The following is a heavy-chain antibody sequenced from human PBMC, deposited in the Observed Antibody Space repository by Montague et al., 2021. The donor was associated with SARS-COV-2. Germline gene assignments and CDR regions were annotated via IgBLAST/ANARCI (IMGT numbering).Heavy chain of an antibody. J-gene: IGHJ3*01. CDR1: GGSFSDYY. D-gene: IGHD2-8*01. CDR3: WMGGGNGVFDL. V-gene: IGHV4-34*01. CDR2: IQHSRII. Sequence: SGTLSLTCAVSGGSFSDYYWSWIRQPPGKGLEWIGLEWIGEIQHSRIINYNPSLKSRVTISVDASRNQLSLKLSSVTAADTAVYYCWMGGGNGVFDLWGQGTMVTVSS.